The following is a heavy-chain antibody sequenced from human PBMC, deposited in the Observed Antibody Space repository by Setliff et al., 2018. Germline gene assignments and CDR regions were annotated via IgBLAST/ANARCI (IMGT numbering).Heavy chain of an antibody. V-gene: IGHV4-34*01. Sequence: SSETLSLTCAVYGGSFSDYYWSWIRQPPGKGLEWIGEINHSGSTNYNPSLKSRVTISVDTSKNQFSLKLSSVTAADTAVYYCARALYYYYYMDVWGKGTTVTVSS. CDR2: INHSGST. J-gene: IGHJ6*03. CDR1: GGSFSDYY. CDR3: ARALYYYYYMDV.